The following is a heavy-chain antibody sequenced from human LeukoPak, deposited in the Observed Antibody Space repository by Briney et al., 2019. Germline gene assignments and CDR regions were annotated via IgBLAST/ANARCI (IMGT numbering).Heavy chain of an antibody. CDR3: AKNYHDSSGYFSWAFDI. J-gene: IGHJ3*02. CDR2: ILASGGST. D-gene: IGHD3-22*01. CDR1: GFTFRIYA. V-gene: IGHV3-23*01. Sequence: QSGGSLRLSCAASGFTFRIYAMTWVRHAPGKGPEWVSGILASGGSTYYADSVKRRFTISRENSKNTLYLQMNSLRAEDTAVYYCAKNYHDSSGYFSWAFDIWGQGTMVTLSS.